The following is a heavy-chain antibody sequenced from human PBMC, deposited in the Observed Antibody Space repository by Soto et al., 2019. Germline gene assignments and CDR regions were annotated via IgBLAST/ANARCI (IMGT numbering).Heavy chain of an antibody. CDR3: ARGFITIFGVANNYGMDV. V-gene: IGHV3-30-3*01. CDR1: GFTFSSYA. J-gene: IGHJ6*02. Sequence: GGSLRLSCAASGFTFSSYAMHWVRQAPGKGLEWVAVISYDGSNKYYADSVKGRFTISRDNSKNTLYLQMNSLRAEDTAVYYCARGFITIFGVANNYGMDVWGQGTTVTVSS. CDR2: ISYDGSNK. D-gene: IGHD3-3*01.